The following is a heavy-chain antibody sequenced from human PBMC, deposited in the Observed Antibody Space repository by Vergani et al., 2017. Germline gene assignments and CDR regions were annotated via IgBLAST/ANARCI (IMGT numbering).Heavy chain of an antibody. CDR3: AAGSDPLYPDAFDI. J-gene: IGHJ3*02. CDR2: IYYSGST. D-gene: IGHD1-26*01. V-gene: IGHV4-59*01. Sequence: QVQLQESGPGLVKPSETLSLTCTVSGGSISSYYWSWIRQPPGKGLEWIGYIYYSGSTNYNPSLRSRVTISVDTSKNQFSLKLSSVTAADAAVYYCAAGSDPLYPDAFDIWGQGTMVTVSS. CDR1: GGSISSYY.